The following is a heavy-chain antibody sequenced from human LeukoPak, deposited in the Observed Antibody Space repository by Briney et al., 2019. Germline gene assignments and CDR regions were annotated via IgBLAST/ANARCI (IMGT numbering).Heavy chain of an antibody. V-gene: IGHV3-23*01. J-gene: IGHJ4*02. Sequence: GGSLRLSCAASGFTFSTYAMTWVRQAPGKGLEWVSTISGSGGSTYFAASVKGRFSISRDNSRDTLNLQMNSLRAEDTAIYYCVQSTAWYRSSWYLIYWGQGILVTVSS. CDR1: GFTFSTYA. D-gene: IGHD6-13*01. CDR2: ISGSGGST. CDR3: VQSTAWYRSSWYLIY.